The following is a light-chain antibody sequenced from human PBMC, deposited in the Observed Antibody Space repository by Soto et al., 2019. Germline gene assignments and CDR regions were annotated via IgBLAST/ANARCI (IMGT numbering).Light chain of an antibody. Sequence: DIQMTQSPSSLSASVGDRVTITCRASQSISRYLNWYQQKPGKAPKLLIYAASSLESGVPSRFSGTGSGTDFTLTISSLQPEDFTTFYCQQTSTTPWTFGQGTKVEFK. V-gene: IGKV1-39*01. CDR2: AAS. J-gene: IGKJ1*01. CDR1: QSISRY. CDR3: QQTSTTPWT.